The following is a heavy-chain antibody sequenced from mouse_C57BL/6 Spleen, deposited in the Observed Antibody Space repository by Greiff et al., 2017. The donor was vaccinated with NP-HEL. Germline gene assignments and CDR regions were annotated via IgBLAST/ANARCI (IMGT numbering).Heavy chain of an antibody. Sequence: VQLQQSGPELVKPGASVKISCKASGYAFSSSWMNWVKQRPGKGLEWIGRIYPGDGDTNYNGKFKGKATLTADKSSSTAYMQLSSLTSEDSAVYFCARSSYYDYDDFDYWGQGTTLTVSS. V-gene: IGHV1-82*01. CDR2: IYPGDGDT. CDR1: GYAFSSSW. D-gene: IGHD2-4*01. J-gene: IGHJ2*01. CDR3: ARSSYYDYDDFDY.